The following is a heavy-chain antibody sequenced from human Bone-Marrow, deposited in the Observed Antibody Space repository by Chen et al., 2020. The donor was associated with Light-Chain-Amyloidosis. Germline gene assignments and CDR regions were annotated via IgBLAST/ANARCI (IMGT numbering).Heavy chain of an antibody. Sequence: EVQLVESGGGLIQPGGSLRLSCTASGFTFDDYAMHWVRQPPGKGLEWVSGLDWEGESLGYADSVKGRFTISRDNAKNSLSLEMTRLRSEDTAFYYCTKDISPHMAGFDFWGQGMLVTVSS. CDR1: GFTFDDYA. CDR2: LDWEGESL. CDR3: TKDISPHMAGFDF. V-gene: IGHV3-9*01. J-gene: IGHJ4*02.